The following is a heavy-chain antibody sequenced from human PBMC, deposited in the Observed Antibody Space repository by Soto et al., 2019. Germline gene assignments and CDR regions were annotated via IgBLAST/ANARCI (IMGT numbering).Heavy chain of an antibody. D-gene: IGHD2-21*02. V-gene: IGHV4-39*01. J-gene: IGHJ4*01. CDR2: LYYRGAT. Sequence: SETLSLTCSVSGGSIKNTNYHWGWIRQPPGKGLEWIGTLYYRGATDYNPSLKTRVTISVDTSKNLLSLNLGSVTAADTAVYYCFGVMAATLEYWGQGALVTVSS. CDR3: FGVMAATLEY. CDR1: GGSIKNTNYH.